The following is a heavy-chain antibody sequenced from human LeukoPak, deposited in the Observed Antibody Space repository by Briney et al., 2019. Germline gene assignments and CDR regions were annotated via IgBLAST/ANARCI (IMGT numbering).Heavy chain of an antibody. D-gene: IGHD4-17*01. J-gene: IGHJ4*02. CDR3: VKATVTTTSYYFDY. CDR1: GFTLRTYA. V-gene: IGHV3-64D*06. Sequence: GGSLRLSCAASGFTLRTYAMSWVRQAPGKGLEYVSAISSNGGSTYYADSVKGRFTISRDNSKNTLYLQMSSLRAEDTAVYYCVKATVTTTSYYFDYWGQGTLVTVSS. CDR2: ISSNGGST.